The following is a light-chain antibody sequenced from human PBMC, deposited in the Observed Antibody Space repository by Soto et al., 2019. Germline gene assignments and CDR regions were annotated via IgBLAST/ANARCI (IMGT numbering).Light chain of an antibody. Sequence: QSALTQPASVSGSPGQSITISCTGTSSDVGTYYYVYWYQHRPGKAPKLMIYDVSYRPSGVSNRFSGSKSATAASLTISGLHEEDEADYYCSSYTTSSSHVFGGGTKLTVL. CDR3: SSYTTSSSHV. J-gene: IGLJ3*02. V-gene: IGLV2-14*01. CDR2: DVS. CDR1: SSDVGTYYY.